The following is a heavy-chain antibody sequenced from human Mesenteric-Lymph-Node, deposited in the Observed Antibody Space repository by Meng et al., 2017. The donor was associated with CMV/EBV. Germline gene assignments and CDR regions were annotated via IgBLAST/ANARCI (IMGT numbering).Heavy chain of an antibody. J-gene: IGHJ4*02. V-gene: IGHV1-8*01. CDR1: GYTFTSYD. D-gene: IGHD1-7*01. CDR3: ARDGLSITGTTGGNHFDY. Sequence: ASVKVSCKASGYTFTSYDINWVRQATGQGLEWMGWMNPNSGNTGYAQKFQGRVTMTRDTSISTAYMELSRLRSDDAAVYYCARDGLSITGTTGGNHFDYWGQGTLVTVSS. CDR2: MNPNSGNT.